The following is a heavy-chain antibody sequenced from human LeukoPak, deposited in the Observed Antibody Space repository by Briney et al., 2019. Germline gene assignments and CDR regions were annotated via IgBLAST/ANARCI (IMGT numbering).Heavy chain of an antibody. CDR2: IYYSGST. Sequence: SETLSLTCTVSGGSISSGDYCWSWIRQPPGKGLEWIGYIYYSGSTYYNRSLKSRVTLSVDTSKNQFSLKLSSVTAADTGVYCCDRLNVYCSSTSCHMGTIDLWRQGTLV. CDR3: DRLNVYCSSTSCHMGTIDL. V-gene: IGHV4-30-4*08. CDR1: GGSISSGDYC. J-gene: IGHJ5*02. D-gene: IGHD2-2*02.